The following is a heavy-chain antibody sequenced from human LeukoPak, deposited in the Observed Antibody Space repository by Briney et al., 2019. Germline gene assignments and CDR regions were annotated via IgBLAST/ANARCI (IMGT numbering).Heavy chain of an antibody. CDR3: ARRTAVAGGFDY. D-gene: IGHD6-19*01. CDR1: GGSISSYY. J-gene: IGHJ4*02. Sequence: PSETLSLTCTVSGGSISSYYWSWIRLPPGKGLEWIGYIFYTGSTNYNPSLKSRVTISLDTSKNQFSLRLSSVTAADTAVYYCARRTAVAGGFDYWGQGALVTVSS. V-gene: IGHV4-59*08. CDR2: IFYTGST.